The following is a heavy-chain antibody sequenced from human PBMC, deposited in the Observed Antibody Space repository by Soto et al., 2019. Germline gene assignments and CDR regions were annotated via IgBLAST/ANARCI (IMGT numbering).Heavy chain of an antibody. CDR1: SGSISSSNW. CDR3: ARGHKGNWNYRLDFDY. V-gene: IGHV4-4*02. CDR2: IYHSGST. J-gene: IGHJ4*02. D-gene: IGHD1-7*01. Sequence: SETLSLTCAVSSGSISSSNWWSWVRQPPGKGLEWIGEIYHSGSTNYNPSLKSRVTISVDKSKNQFSLKLSSVTAADTAVYYCARGHKGNWNYRLDFDYWGQGTLVTVSS.